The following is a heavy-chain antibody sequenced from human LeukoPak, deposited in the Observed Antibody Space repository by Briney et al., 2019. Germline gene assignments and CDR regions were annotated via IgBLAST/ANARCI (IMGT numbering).Heavy chain of an antibody. J-gene: IGHJ4*02. Sequence: SETLSLTCAVYGGSFSGYYWSWIRQPPGKGLEWIGYIYHSGSTYYNPSLKSRVTISVDRSKNQFSLKLSSVTAADTAVYYCARGGDGDSSFDYWGQGTLVTVSS. D-gene: IGHD4-17*01. CDR3: ARGGDGDSSFDY. V-gene: IGHV4-34*01. CDR2: IYHSGST. CDR1: GGSFSGYY.